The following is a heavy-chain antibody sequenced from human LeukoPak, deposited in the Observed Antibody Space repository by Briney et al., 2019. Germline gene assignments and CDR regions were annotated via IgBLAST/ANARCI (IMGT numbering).Heavy chain of an antibody. V-gene: IGHV1-2*04. D-gene: IGHD3-22*01. J-gene: IGHJ2*01. CDR3: ARAPDTMIVGWYFDL. CDR1: GYTFTGYY. Sequence: GASVKVSCKASGYTFTGYYMHWVRQAPGQGLEWMGCINPNSGGTNFAQKFQGWVTMTWDTSISTASMELSRLRSDDTAVYYCARAPDTMIVGWYFDLWGRGTLVTVSS. CDR2: INPNSGGT.